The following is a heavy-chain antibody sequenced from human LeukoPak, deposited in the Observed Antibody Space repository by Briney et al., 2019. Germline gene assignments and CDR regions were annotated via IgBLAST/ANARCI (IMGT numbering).Heavy chain of an antibody. CDR2: IYYSGTT. D-gene: IGHD3-3*01. Sequence: SETLSLTCTVSGGSISTYYWAWVRQLPGKGLEWMGYIYYSGTTIYNPSLKSRVTISIDTSQNQFSLKLSSVTAADTAVYYCARGEIFGVVPQPGFDPWGQGTLVTVSS. CDR3: ARGEIFGVVPQPGFDP. V-gene: IGHV4-59*12. J-gene: IGHJ5*02. CDR1: GGSISTYY.